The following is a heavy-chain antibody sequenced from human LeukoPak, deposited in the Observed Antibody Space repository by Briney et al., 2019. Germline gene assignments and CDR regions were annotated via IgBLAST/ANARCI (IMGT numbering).Heavy chain of an antibody. J-gene: IGHJ3*02. CDR3: ASYDSSGYEGDDAFDI. Sequence: ASVKVSCKASGYTFTGYYMHWVRQAPGQGLELMGWINPNSGGTNYAQKFQGRVTMTRDTSISTAYMELSRLRSDDTAVYYCASYDSSGYEGDDAFDIWGQGTMVTVSS. D-gene: IGHD3-22*01. V-gene: IGHV1-2*02. CDR2: INPNSGGT. CDR1: GYTFTGYY.